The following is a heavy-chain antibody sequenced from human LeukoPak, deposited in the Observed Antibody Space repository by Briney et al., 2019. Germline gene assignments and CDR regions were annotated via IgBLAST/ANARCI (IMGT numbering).Heavy chain of an antibody. D-gene: IGHD3-22*01. J-gene: IGHJ4*02. Sequence: PGGSLRLSCAGSGFTFNTYNMNWVRQAPGKGLEWVSSISSSSSYIYYADSVKGRFTISRDNAKNSLYLQMNSLRAEDTAVYYCARASKYYYDSSGYYLIDYWGQGTLVTVSS. V-gene: IGHV3-21*01. CDR1: GFTFNTYN. CDR2: ISSSSSYI. CDR3: ARASKYYYDSSGYYLIDY.